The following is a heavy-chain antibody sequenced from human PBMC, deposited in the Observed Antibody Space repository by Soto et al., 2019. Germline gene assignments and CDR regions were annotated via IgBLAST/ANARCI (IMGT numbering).Heavy chain of an antibody. CDR3: ARGDYYDSSDK. Sequence: SETLSLTCTVSGGSISSYYWSWIRQPPGKGLERIGYIYYSGSTNYNPSLKSRVTISVDTSKNQFSLKLSSVTAADTAVYYCARGDYYDSSDKWGQGTLVTVSS. D-gene: IGHD3-22*01. J-gene: IGHJ1*01. CDR1: GGSISSYY. CDR2: IYYSGST. V-gene: IGHV4-59*01.